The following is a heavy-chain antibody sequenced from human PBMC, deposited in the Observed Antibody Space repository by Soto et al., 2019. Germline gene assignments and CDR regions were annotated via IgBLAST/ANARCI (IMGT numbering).Heavy chain of an antibody. CDR1: AGPMISYY. J-gene: IGHJ4*02. CDR2: VQSTGST. D-gene: IGHD1-26*01. CDR3: ARLLLGYYRRNPYPYFLDY. V-gene: IGHV4-59*01. Sequence: PSEPLCLTYIGAAGPMISYYWSWIRQPPGKGLECLGYVQSTGSTKYNPSLESRVTISIDTSKNQFSLKLRSVTAADTAVYYCARLLLGYYRRNPYPYFLDYWGQATLVTVSS.